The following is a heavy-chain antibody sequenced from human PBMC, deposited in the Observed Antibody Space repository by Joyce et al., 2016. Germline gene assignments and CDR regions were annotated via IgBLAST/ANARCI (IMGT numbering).Heavy chain of an antibody. CDR2: ISYDGIYK. V-gene: IGHV3-30*18. J-gene: IGHJ4*02. CDR1: GLTLSNYG. CDR3: AKILTATYSSGWFLDY. D-gene: IGHD6-25*01. Sequence: QVQLVESGGGVVQPGRSLRLSCAASGLTLSNYGVHWVRQAPGKGVEWVAVISYDGIYKYYADSVKGLFTISRDNSKNTVFLEMNSLRAEDTAVYYCAKILTATYSSGWFLDYWGQGTLVTVSS.